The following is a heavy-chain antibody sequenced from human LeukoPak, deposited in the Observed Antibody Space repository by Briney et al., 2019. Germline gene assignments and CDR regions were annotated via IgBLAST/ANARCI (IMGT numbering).Heavy chain of an antibody. CDR2: IYYSGST. J-gene: IGHJ4*02. CDR3: AKTPGIAVAGKYYFDY. Sequence: SETLSLTCTVSGGSISSSSYYWGWIRQPPGKGLEWIGSIYYSGSTYYNPSLKSRVTISVDTSKNQFSLKLSSVTAADTAVYYCAKTPGIAVAGKYYFDYWGQGTLVTVSS. CDR1: GGSISSSSYY. V-gene: IGHV4-39*01. D-gene: IGHD6-19*01.